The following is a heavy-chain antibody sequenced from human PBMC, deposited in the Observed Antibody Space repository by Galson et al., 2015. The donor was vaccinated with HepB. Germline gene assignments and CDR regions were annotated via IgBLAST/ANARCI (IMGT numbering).Heavy chain of an antibody. J-gene: IGHJ1*01. CDR2: ISSSSSTI. Sequence: SLRLSCAASGFTFSSYSMNWVRQAPGKGLEWVSYISSSSSTIYYADSVKGRFTISRDNAKNSLYLQMNSLRAEDTAVYYCARAPAAAGILEYFQHWGQGTLVTVSS. V-gene: IGHV3-48*01. D-gene: IGHD6-13*01. CDR1: GFTFSSYS. CDR3: ARAPAAAGILEYFQH.